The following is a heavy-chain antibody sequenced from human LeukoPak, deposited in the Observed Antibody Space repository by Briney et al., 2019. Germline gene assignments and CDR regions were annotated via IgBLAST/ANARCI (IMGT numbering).Heavy chain of an antibody. CDR1: GFTFNSYA. J-gene: IGHJ4*02. Sequence: GGSLRLSCAAPGFTFNSYAMRSVRQAPGKGLERVSAISDSGGSTYYADSVKGRFSISRDNSKNTLYLQMNSLRAEDTAVYYCAKDQEKDHYYGSGSGYWGQGTLVTVSS. CDR3: AKDQEKDHYYGSGSGY. CDR2: ISDSGGST. D-gene: IGHD3-10*01. V-gene: IGHV3-23*01.